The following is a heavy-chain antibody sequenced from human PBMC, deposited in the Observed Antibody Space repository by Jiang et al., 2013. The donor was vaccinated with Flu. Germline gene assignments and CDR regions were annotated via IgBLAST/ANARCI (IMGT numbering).Heavy chain of an antibody. V-gene: IGHV4-38-2*01. J-gene: IGHJ4*02. CDR1: AYSISSAFY. CDR2: LSYGNT. D-gene: IGHD3-22*01. CDR3: ARSTWLSSPLDY. Sequence: AVSAYSISSAFYWGWIRQPPGKGRGVDWECLSYGNTYYSPSLKSRVTISIDTSKNQFSLKLSSLTAADTAVYYCARSTWLSSPLDYWGQGTLVTVSS.